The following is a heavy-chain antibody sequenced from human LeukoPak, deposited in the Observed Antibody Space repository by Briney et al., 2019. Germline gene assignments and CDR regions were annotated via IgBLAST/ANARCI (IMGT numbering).Heavy chain of an antibody. D-gene: IGHD3-10*01. CDR1: GFTFNSYA. CDR3: ARDRVRGVHWDY. Sequence: GGSLRLSCAASGFTFNSYAIHWVRQAPGKGLEWVAVISYDGSNKYYADSVKGRFTISRDNSKNTLYLQMNSLRAEDTAVYYCARDRVRGVHWDYWGQGTLVTVSS. V-gene: IGHV3-30*04. CDR2: ISYDGSNK. J-gene: IGHJ4*02.